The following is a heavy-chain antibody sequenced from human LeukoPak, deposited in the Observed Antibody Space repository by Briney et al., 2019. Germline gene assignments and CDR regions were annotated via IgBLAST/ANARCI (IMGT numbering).Heavy chain of an antibody. V-gene: IGHV4-34*01. Sequence: SETLSLTCAVYGGSFSGYYWSWIRQLPGKGLEWIGEINHSGSTNYNPSLKSRVTISVDTSKNQFSLRLSSVTAADTAVYYCARGLGYCSGGSCSTGLYYFDYWGQGTLVTVSS. CDR1: GGSFSGYY. D-gene: IGHD2-15*01. CDR2: INHSGST. CDR3: ARGLGYCSGGSCSTGLYYFDY. J-gene: IGHJ4*02.